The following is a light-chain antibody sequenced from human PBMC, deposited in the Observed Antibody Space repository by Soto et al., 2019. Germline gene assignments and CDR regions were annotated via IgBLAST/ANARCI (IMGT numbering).Light chain of an antibody. V-gene: IGKV3D-15*01. CDR3: HHYET. Sequence: MLMTQAPATLSVSPLDIATLSCRASQSVSSNLAWYQQKPGQAPRLLIYGASIRAAGVPDRFSGSGSGTEFTLTISRLEPEDFTVYYCHHYETFGQGTKVDI. J-gene: IGKJ1*01. CDR1: QSVSSN. CDR2: GAS.